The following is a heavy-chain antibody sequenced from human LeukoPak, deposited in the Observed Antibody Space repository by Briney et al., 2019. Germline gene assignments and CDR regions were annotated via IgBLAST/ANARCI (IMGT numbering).Heavy chain of an antibody. CDR2: IYYGGST. D-gene: IGHD6-19*01. CDR1: GGSISSSSYY. CDR3: ARLYGSGWRSDAFDI. V-gene: IGHV4-39*01. J-gene: IGHJ3*02. Sequence: SETLSLTCTVSGGSISSSSYYWGWIRQPPGKGLEWIGSIYYGGSTYYNPSLKSRVTISVDTSKNQFSLKLSSVTAADTAVYYCARLYGSGWRSDAFDIWGQGTMVTVSS.